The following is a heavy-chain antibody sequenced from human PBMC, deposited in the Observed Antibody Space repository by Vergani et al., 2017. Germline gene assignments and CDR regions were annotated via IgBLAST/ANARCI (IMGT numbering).Heavy chain of an antibody. J-gene: IGHJ4*02. D-gene: IGHD1-26*01. CDR1: GFTFDDYA. CDR3: AKDRWGAGRADFDY. CDR2: ISWNSGSI. V-gene: IGHV3-9*01. Sequence: EVQLVESGGGLVQPGRSLRLSCAASGFTFDDYAMHWVRQAPGKGLEWVSGISWNSGSIGYADSVKGRFPISRDNAKNSLYLQMNSLRAEDTALYYCAKDRWGAGRADFDYWGQGTLVTVSS.